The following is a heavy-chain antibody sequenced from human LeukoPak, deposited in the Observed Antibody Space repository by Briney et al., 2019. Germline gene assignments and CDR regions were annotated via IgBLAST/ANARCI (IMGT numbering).Heavy chain of an antibody. D-gene: IGHD6-13*01. J-gene: IGHJ4*02. Sequence: GASVKVSCKASGYTFTSYYMHWVRQAPGQGLEWMGIINPSGGSTSYAQKFQGRVTMTRDTSTSTVYMELSSLRSEDTAVYYCARESGIAAAGTALDYWGQGTLVTVSS. CDR2: INPSGGST. CDR3: ARESGIAAAGTALDY. CDR1: GYTFTSYY. V-gene: IGHV1-46*01.